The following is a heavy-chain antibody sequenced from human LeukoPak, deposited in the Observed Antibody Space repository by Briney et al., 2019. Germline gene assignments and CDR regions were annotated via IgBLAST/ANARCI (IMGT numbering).Heavy chain of an antibody. CDR2: IYYSGST. J-gene: IGHJ5*02. V-gene: IGHV4-39*07. Sequence: SETLSLTCTVSGGSISSSSYYWGWIRQPPGKGLEWIGSIYYSGSTYYNPSLKSRVTISVDTSKNQFSLKLSSVTAADTAVYYCASEYIVVVPAAIRFDPWGQGTLVTVSS. CDR1: GGSISSSSYY. D-gene: IGHD2-2*01. CDR3: ASEYIVVVPAAIRFDP.